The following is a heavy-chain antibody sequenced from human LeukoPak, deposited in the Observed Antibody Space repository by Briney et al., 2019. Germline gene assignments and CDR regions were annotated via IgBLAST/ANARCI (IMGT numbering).Heavy chain of an antibody. J-gene: IGHJ4*02. CDR2: TYPGDSQT. D-gene: IGHD6-19*01. Sequence: GEPRKISCKGSGSSFTSYRIGWVRQMPGKGLGWMGITYPGDSQTRYSPSFQGQVTISADKSISTAYLQWRSLEASDTAMYYCARRWKQWVPPCDYWGQGTLVTVSS. CDR1: GSSFTSYR. V-gene: IGHV5-51*01. CDR3: ARRWKQWVPPCDY.